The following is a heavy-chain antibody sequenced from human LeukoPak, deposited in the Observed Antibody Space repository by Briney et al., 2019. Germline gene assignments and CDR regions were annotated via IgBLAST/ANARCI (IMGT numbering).Heavy chain of an antibody. D-gene: IGHD5-18*01. CDR1: GHTFTSYY. CDR2: ISAYNGNT. V-gene: IGHV1-18*04. J-gene: IGHJ4*02. CDR3: ARDPRTWIQLWSHYDY. Sequence: KVSXKAXGHTFTSYYMFWVRQAPGQGIEWKGWISAYNGNTHYAQKLQRRLTMTTHTSTSTAYLELRSLRSDDTAVYYCARDPRTWIQLWSHYDYWGQGTLVTVSS.